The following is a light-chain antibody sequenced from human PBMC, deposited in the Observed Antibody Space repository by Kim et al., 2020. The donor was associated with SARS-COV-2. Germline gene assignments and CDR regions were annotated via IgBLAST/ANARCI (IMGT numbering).Light chain of an antibody. CDR2: EDN. V-gene: IGLV6-57*03. CDR1: SGSIASNY. J-gene: IGLJ3*02. Sequence: NFMLTQPHSVSESPGKTITISCTRSSGSIASNYVQWYQQRPGSAPTPVIYEDNQRPSGVPDRFSGSVDSSSNSASLTISGLRTEDEADYYCQSYENNYWVFSGGTQLTVL. CDR3: QSYENNYWV.